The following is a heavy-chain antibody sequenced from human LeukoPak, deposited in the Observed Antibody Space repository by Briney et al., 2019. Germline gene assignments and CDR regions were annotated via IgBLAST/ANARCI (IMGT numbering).Heavy chain of an antibody. CDR1: GGSFSGYY. V-gene: IGHV4-34*01. J-gene: IGHJ4*02. CDR3: ARALTMVRGVNR. CDR2: INHSGST. Sequence: PSETLSLTCAVYGGSFSGYYWSWNRQPPGKGLEWIGEINHSGSTNYNPSLKSRVTISVDTSKNQFSLKLSSVTAADTAVYYCARALTMVRGVNRWGQGTLVTVSS. D-gene: IGHD3-10*01.